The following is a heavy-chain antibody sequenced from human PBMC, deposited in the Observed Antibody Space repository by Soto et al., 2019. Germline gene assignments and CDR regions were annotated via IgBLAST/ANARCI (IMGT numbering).Heavy chain of an antibody. D-gene: IGHD4-17*01. V-gene: IGHV3-23*01. CDR3: AKELSRWPHYAFDS. J-gene: IGHJ5*01. Sequence: EVQLLESGGGLLQPGGSLRLSCAASGFTFSNYGMNWVRQAPGKGLEWVSGISTNGDTANYADSVKGRFTISSDNSKNALYMQMNGLRPEDTAVYYCAKELSRWPHYAFDSWGQGTLVTVSA. CDR2: ISTNGDTA. CDR1: GFTFSNYG.